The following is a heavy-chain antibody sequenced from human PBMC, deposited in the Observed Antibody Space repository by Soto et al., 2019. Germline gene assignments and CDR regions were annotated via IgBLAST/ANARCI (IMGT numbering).Heavy chain of an antibody. CDR3: ARVGEGAAAGYYYYYYGMDV. Sequence: GGSLRLSCAASGFTFSSYSMNWVRQAPGKGLEWVSSISSSSSYIYYADSVKGRFTISRDNAKNSLYLQMNSLRDEDTAVYYCARVGEGAAAGYYYYYYGMDVWGQGTTVTVSS. D-gene: IGHD6-13*01. CDR2: ISSSSSYI. V-gene: IGHV3-21*01. CDR1: GFTFSSYS. J-gene: IGHJ6*02.